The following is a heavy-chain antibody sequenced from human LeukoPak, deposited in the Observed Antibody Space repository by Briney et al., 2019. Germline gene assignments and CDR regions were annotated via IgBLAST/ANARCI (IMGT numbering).Heavy chain of an antibody. CDR3: ARGFGELLEDFDY. CDR2: ISYDGSNK. CDR1: GFTFSSYA. V-gene: IGHV3-30*04. Sequence: GGSLRFSCAASGFTFSSYAMHWVRQAPGKGLEWVAVISYDGSNKYYADSVKGRFTISRDNSKNTLYLQMNSLRAEDTAVYYCARGFGELLEDFDYWGQGTLVTVSS. D-gene: IGHD3-10*01. J-gene: IGHJ4*02.